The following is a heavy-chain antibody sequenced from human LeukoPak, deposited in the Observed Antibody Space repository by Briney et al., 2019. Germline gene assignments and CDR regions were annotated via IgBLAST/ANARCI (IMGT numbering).Heavy chain of an antibody. CDR2: ISAYNGNT. J-gene: IGHJ4*02. CDR1: GYTFTSYG. V-gene: IGHV1-18*01. D-gene: IGHD3-22*01. Sequence: GASVKVSCKASGYTFTSYGISWGRQAPGQGLEWMGWISAYNGNTNYAQKLQGRVTMTTDTSTSTAYMELRSLRSDDTAVYYCARDLTRNYYDSSGYPGDDYWGQGTLVTVSS. CDR3: ARDLTRNYYDSSGYPGDDY.